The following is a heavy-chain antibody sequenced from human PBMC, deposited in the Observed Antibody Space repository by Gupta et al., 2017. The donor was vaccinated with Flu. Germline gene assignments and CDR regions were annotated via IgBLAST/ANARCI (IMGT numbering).Heavy chain of an antibody. J-gene: IGHJ4*02. CDR1: GYSFTSYE. D-gene: IGHD2-21*01. CDR3: ARGRSCGGDCYYFDF. V-gene: IGHV1-46*01. CDR2: INPYGGST. Sequence: QVQLVQSGAEVKKPGASVKVSCNASGYSFTSYEVHWVRQAPGQGLEWMGVINPYGGSTGYSQEFQGRETLTSDTSTSTVYMELSSLRSEDSAIYYCARGRSCGGDCYYFDFWGQGTLVTVAS.